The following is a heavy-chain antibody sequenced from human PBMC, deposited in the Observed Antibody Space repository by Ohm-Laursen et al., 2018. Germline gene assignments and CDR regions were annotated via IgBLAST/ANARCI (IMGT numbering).Heavy chain of an antibody. CDR1: GGSFSGYY. J-gene: IGHJ6*02. D-gene: IGHD3-10*01. CDR2: INHSGST. CDR3: ARTFRDYYYYGMDV. V-gene: IGHV4-34*01. Sequence: SDTLSLTCAVYGGSFSGYYWSWIRQPPGKGLEWIGEINHSGSTNYNPSLKSRVTISVDTSKNQFSLKLSSVTAADTAVYYCARTFRDYYYYGMDVWGQGTTVTVSS.